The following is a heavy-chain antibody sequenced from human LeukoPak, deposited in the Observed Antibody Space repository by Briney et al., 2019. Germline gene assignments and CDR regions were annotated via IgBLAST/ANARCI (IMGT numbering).Heavy chain of an antibody. CDR2: ISGSGGST. V-gene: IGHV3-23*01. D-gene: IGHD5-24*01. Sequence: GGSLRLSCAASGFTFSRYAMSWVRQAPGKGREGVSAISGSGGSTYYADSVKGRFTISRDNSKNTLYLQMHSLRAEDTAVYYCAKDRTDGYKPSRYFDYWGQGTLVTVSS. J-gene: IGHJ4*02. CDR1: GFTFSRYA. CDR3: AKDRTDGYKPSRYFDY.